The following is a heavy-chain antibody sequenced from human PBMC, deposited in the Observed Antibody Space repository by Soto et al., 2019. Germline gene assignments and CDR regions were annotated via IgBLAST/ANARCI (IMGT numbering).Heavy chain of an antibody. J-gene: IGHJ2*01. Sequence: GASVKVSCKASGGTFSSYAISWVRQAPGQGLEWMGGIIPIFGTANYAQKFQGRVTITADESTSTAYMELSSLRSEDTAVYYCARDPGLRSSGFDWYFELWGRGTLVTVS. V-gene: IGHV1-69*13. D-gene: IGHD3-22*01. CDR1: GGTFSSYA. CDR2: IIPIFGTA. CDR3: ARDPGLRSSGFDWYFEL.